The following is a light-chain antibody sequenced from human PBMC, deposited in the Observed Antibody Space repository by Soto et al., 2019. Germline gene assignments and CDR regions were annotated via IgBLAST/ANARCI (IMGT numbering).Light chain of an antibody. Sequence: DIVMTQSPDSLAVSLGERATFNCKSSQSILDRSKNKYYLAWYQQKSGQPPKLLIYWASLREYGVPDRFTGSGSVTDFTLTISSLQAEDVAVYYCQQYFTSPWTFGQGPKVEIK. CDR3: QQYFTSPWT. V-gene: IGKV4-1*01. CDR2: WAS. CDR1: QSILDRSKNKYY. J-gene: IGKJ1*01.